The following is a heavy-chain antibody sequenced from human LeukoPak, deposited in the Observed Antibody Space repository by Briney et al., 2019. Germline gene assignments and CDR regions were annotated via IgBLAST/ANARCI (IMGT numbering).Heavy chain of an antibody. D-gene: IGHD6-19*01. CDR1: GGSISSTTYY. J-gene: IGHJ3*02. Sequence: WETLSLTCTVSGGSISSTTYYWGWIRQPPGKWLEWIGSIYHSGNIYYNPSLKSRVTISVDTSKNQFSLKLSSVTAADTAVYYCARHKYSSGWPPEGAFDIWGQGTMVTVSS. V-gene: IGHV4-39*01. CDR2: IYHSGNI. CDR3: ARHKYSSGWPPEGAFDI.